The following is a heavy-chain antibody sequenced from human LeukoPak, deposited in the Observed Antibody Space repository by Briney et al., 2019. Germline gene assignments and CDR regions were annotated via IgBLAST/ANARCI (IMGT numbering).Heavy chain of an antibody. CDR1: GFTFSSYA. D-gene: IGHD1-1*01. V-gene: IGHV3-23*01. Sequence: QPGGSLRLSRAASGFTFSSYAMSWVRQAPGKGLEWVSAISGSGGSTYYADSVKGRFTFSRDNSKNTLYLQMNSLRAEDTAVYYCAKRNRYNWNPGAFDIWGQGTMVTVSS. CDR3: AKRNRYNWNPGAFDI. CDR2: ISGSGGST. J-gene: IGHJ3*02.